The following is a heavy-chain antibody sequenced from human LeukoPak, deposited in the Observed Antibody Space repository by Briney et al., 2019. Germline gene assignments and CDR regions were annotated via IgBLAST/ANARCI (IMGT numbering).Heavy chain of an antibody. J-gene: IGHJ4*02. Sequence: PSETLSLTCTVSSGSINSYYWGWVRQPAGRGLEWVGRIYTTGKTDYNPSLKSRLTMSVDTSKRQFSLNLTSVTAADTAIYFCARHGYTASHYFLDFWSQGTLVTVSS. V-gene: IGHV4-4*07. D-gene: IGHD3-16*01. CDR2: IYTTGKT. CDR1: SGSINSYY. CDR3: ARHGYTASHYFLDF.